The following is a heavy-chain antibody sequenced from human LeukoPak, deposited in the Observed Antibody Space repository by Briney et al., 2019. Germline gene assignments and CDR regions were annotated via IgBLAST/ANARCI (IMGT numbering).Heavy chain of an antibody. V-gene: IGHV3-7*01. CDR1: GFTFSNYW. Sequence: GWSLRLSCAASGFTFSNYWITWVRQAPGKGLEWVANIKQDGSEKYYVDSVRGRFTISRDNAKNSLYLQMNSLRAEDTAVYYCAREISSWYRTEGRFDPWGQGTLVTVSS. CDR2: IKQDGSEK. J-gene: IGHJ5*02. CDR3: AREISSWYRTEGRFDP. D-gene: IGHD6-13*01.